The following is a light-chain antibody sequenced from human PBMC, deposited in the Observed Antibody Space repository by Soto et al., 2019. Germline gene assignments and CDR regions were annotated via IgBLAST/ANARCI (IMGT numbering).Light chain of an antibody. CDR2: GAS. CDR3: QQYGRSPLMYT. CDR1: QSITSNF. Sequence: EIVLTQSPGTLSLSPGERATLSCRASQSITSNFLAWYQQKPGQAPRLLIYGASTRAAGVPDRFSGSGSGTDVTLTITRLEPEDFAVYYCQQYGRSPLMYTFGQGTKLGV. J-gene: IGKJ2*01. V-gene: IGKV3-20*01.